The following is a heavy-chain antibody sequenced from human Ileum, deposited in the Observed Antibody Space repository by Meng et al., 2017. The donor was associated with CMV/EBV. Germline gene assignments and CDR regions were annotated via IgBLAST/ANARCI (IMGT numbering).Heavy chain of an antibody. CDR1: GFTVSGKF. J-gene: IGHJ4*02. D-gene: IGHD6-13*01. CDR3: ATYPLAGQS. CDR2: IYSSGGT. Sequence: LRLSCAASGFTVSGKFMTWVRQAPGKGLEWVSVIYSSGGTDYADSVKGRFTISRDSSKNTLFLQMNSLRPEDTALYYCATYPLAGQSWGQGSLVTVSS. V-gene: IGHV3-66*02.